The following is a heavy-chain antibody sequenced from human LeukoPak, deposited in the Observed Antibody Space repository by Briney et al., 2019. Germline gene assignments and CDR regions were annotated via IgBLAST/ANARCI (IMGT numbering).Heavy chain of an antibody. CDR1: GFSFRSYW. Sequence: GGSLRLSCGASGFSFRSYWMHWVRQAPGKRLVWVSRINNDGSTTADADSVKGRFTISRDNAKNTLYLQMNSLRAEDTAVYYCLRDLNWSLDQWGQGTLVTVSS. CDR2: INNDGSTT. D-gene: IGHD1-20*01. J-gene: IGHJ4*02. V-gene: IGHV3-74*01. CDR3: LRDLNWSLDQ.